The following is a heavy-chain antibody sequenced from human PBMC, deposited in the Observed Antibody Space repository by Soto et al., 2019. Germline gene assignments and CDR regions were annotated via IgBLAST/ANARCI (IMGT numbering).Heavy chain of an antibody. Sequence: QVLLMQSGAEVKKPGSSVKVSCKVSGGSFRRYAISWVRQAPGQGLEWMGGIIPILGSPNYAQKFQDRVTIIADESTSTTYMELSSLRSEDAAVYYCASRERVDAFDIWGQGTMVTVSS. CDR1: GGSFRRYA. CDR3: ASRERVDAFDI. D-gene: IGHD1-26*01. J-gene: IGHJ3*02. V-gene: IGHV1-69*01. CDR2: IIPILGSP.